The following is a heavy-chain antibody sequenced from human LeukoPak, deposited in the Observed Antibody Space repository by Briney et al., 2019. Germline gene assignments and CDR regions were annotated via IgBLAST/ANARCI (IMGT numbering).Heavy chain of an antibody. D-gene: IGHD2-2*01. CDR2: IYSGGST. CDR3: ASTEKIYCSSTSCSSRDYYGMDV. CDR1: GFTFRSYV. J-gene: IGHJ6*02. Sequence: PGGSLRLSCAASGFTFRSYVMSWVRQAPGKGLEWVSVIYSGGSTYYADSVKGRFTISRHNSKNTLYLQMNSLRAEDTAVYYCASTEKIYCSSTSCSSRDYYGMDVRGQGTTVTVSS. V-gene: IGHV3-53*04.